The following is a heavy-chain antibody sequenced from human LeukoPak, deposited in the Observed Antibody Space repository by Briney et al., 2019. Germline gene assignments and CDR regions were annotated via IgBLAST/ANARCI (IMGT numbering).Heavy chain of an antibody. CDR2: ITPDGSVK. D-gene: IGHD3-10*02. Sequence: PGGSLRLSCVASGFTFTDHFMSWVRQAPGKGLEWVANITPDGSVKFYLDSVKGRFTIFRDNAKNSVYLQMNSLRAEDTALYYCARAVDVADYWGQGTLVTVSS. CDR1: GFTFTDHF. V-gene: IGHV3-7*01. J-gene: IGHJ4*02. CDR3: ARAVDVADY.